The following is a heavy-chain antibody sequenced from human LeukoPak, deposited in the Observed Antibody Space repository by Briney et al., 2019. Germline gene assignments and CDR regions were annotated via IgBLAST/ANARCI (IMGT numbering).Heavy chain of an antibody. CDR3: ARDDTPDDAFDI. D-gene: IGHD1-14*01. Sequence: GGSLRLSCAASGFTFSSYSMNWVRQAPGKGLEWVSSISSSSSYIYYADSVKGRFTISRDNAKNSLYLQMNSLRAEDTAVYYCARDDTPDDAFDIWGQGTMVTVSS. V-gene: IGHV3-21*01. CDR2: ISSSSSYI. CDR1: GFTFSSYS. J-gene: IGHJ3*02.